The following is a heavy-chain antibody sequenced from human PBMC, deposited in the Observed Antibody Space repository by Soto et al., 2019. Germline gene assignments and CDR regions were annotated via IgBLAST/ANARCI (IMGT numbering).Heavy chain of an antibody. CDR3: ERDKITGILDY. CDR2: INAGNGNT. J-gene: IGHJ4*02. V-gene: IGHV1-3*05. D-gene: IGHD1-20*01. Sequence: QVQLVQSGAEEKKAGASVKVSCKASGYTFTTYDMHWVRQAPGQRLEWMGWINAGNGNTKYSQKFQGRVTITRDTSASTAYMELSSLRSEDTAVYYCERDKITGILDYWGQGTLVTVSS. CDR1: GYTFTTYD.